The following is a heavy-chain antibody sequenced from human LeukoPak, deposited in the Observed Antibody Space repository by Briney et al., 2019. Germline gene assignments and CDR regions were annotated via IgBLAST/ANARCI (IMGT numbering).Heavy chain of an antibody. J-gene: IGHJ4*02. D-gene: IGHD3-10*01. V-gene: IGHV3-30*18. CDR1: GFIFSSYA. Sequence: PGGSLRLSCAASGFIFSSYAMSWVRQAPGKGLEWVAVISYDGSNKYYADSVKGRFTISRDNSKNTLYLQMNSLRAEDTAVYYCAKSLGLPSGTNHSGDYWGQGTLVTVSS. CDR3: AKSLGLPSGTNHSGDY. CDR2: ISYDGSNK.